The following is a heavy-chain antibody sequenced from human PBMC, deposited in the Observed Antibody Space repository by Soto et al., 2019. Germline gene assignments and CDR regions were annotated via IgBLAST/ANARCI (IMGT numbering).Heavy chain of an antibody. V-gene: IGHV1-69*01. D-gene: IGHD6-19*01. CDR1: GGTFSSYA. CDR3: ARHERGYSSGWYYFDY. Sequence: QVQLVQSGAEVKKPGSSVKVSCKASGGTFSSYAISWVRQAPGQGLEWMGGIIPIFGTANYAQKFQGRVTITADESTSTAYLELSSLRSEDTAVYYCARHERGYSSGWYYFDYWGQGTLVTVSS. CDR2: IIPIFGTA. J-gene: IGHJ4*02.